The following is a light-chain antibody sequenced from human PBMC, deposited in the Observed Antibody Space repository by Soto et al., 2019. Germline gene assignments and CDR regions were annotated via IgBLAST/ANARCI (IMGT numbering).Light chain of an antibody. Sequence: EIVLTQSPATLSLSPGEGASLSCRASQNISTYLAWYQQKPGQPPKLLIYWASTRDSGVPDRFSGGGSGTDFTLTISSLQAADVAVYYCQQYYSTPRTFGQGTRLEI. V-gene: IGKV4-1*01. CDR3: QQYYSTPRT. J-gene: IGKJ5*01. CDR1: QNISTY. CDR2: WAS.